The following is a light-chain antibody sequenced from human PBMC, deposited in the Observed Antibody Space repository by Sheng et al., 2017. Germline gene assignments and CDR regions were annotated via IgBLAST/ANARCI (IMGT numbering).Light chain of an antibody. CDR2: WAS. J-gene: IGKJ2*01. CDR3: QQHYTSPPNT. CDR1: QSVLYSSNNKNY. Sequence: DVVMTQSPASLAVSLGERATINCKSSQSVLYSSNNKNYLAWYQQKPGQPPKLLIYWASTRESGVPDRFTGSGSGTDFTLIITNVQAEDVAIYYCQQHYTSPPNTFGQGTKVEIK. V-gene: IGKV4-1*01.